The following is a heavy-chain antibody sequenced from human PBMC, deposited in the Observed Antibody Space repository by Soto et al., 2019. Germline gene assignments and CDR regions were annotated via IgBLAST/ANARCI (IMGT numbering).Heavy chain of an antibody. J-gene: IGHJ4*02. V-gene: IGHV3-11*06. CDR3: ARSGDNYNVLDY. Sequence: GGSLRISCEGSGFTFSDYYMSWIRQAPGRGLEWISYSSNSGTFTRYSDSVKGRFSISRDNTKNFLYLQMNSLRAEDTAVYYCARSGDNYNVLDYWGQGTPVTVSS. CDR2: SSNSGTFT. D-gene: IGHD3-10*02. CDR1: GFTFSDYY.